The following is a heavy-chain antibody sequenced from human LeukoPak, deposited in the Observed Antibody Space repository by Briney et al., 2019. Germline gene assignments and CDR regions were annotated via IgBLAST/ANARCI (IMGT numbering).Heavy chain of an antibody. D-gene: IGHD3-16*01. Sequence: GGSLRLSCAASGFTFDDYGMSWVRQAPGKGLEWVSAISGSGGSTYYAYSVRGGFTISRDNSKNTLYLQMNSLRAEATAVYYCAKVEAMITFGGAYPDYWGQGTLVTVSS. V-gene: IGHV3-23*01. CDR3: AKVEAMITFGGAYPDY. CDR2: ISGSGGST. CDR1: GFTFDDYG. J-gene: IGHJ4*02.